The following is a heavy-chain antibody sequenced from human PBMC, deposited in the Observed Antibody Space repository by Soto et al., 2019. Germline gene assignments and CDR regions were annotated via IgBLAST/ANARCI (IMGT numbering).Heavy chain of an antibody. CDR3: ARGSGGIAARPNWFDP. Sequence: GGSLRLSCAASGFTFSSYSMNWVRQAPGKGLEWVSYISSSSSTIYYADSVKGRFTISRDNAKNSLYLQMNSLRAEDTAVYYCARGSGGIAARPNWFDPWGQGTLVTVSS. CDR2: ISSSSSTI. D-gene: IGHD6-6*01. V-gene: IGHV3-48*04. J-gene: IGHJ5*02. CDR1: GFTFSSYS.